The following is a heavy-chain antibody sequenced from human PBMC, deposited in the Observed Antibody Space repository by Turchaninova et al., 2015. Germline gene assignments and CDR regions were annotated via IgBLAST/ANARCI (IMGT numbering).Heavy chain of an antibody. CDR1: GFTFRDYW. D-gene: IGHD1-14*01. Sequence: EVQLVQSGGGGVQPGGSRRPSCAACGFTFRDYWMPWGRQVPGKGLVWVPRINSDESNTDYADSVKGRFTISRDNAKNTLYLQMNSLRAEDTGVYYCVRDLPTQPELFDYWGQGTLVTVSS. V-gene: IGHV3-74*01. CDR3: VRDLPTQPELFDY. J-gene: IGHJ4*02. CDR2: INSDESNT.